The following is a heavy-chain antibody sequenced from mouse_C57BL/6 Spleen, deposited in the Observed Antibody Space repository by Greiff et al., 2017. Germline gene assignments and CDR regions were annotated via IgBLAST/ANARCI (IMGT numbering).Heavy chain of an antibody. D-gene: IGHD2-14*01. J-gene: IGHJ4*01. Sequence: VHLVESGAELVRPGASVTLSCKASGYTFTDYEMHWVKQTPVHGLEWIGAIDPENGGTAYNQKFKGKAILTADKSSSTAYMELRSLTSEDSAVYYCIGLMDYWGQGTSVTGAS. CDR1: GYTFTDYE. CDR3: IGLMDY. V-gene: IGHV1-15*01. CDR2: IDPENGGT.